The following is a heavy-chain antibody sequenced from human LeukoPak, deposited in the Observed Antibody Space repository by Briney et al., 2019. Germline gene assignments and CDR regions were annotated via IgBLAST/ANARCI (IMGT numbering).Heavy chain of an antibody. CDR3: ATNPEDYDFWSGAIDY. CDR2: ISSSSSYI. J-gene: IGHJ4*02. Sequence: MSGGSLRLSCAASGFTFSSYSMNWVRQAPGKGLEWVSSISSSSSYIYYADSVKGRFTISRDNAKNSLYLQMNSLRAEDTAVYYCATNPEDYDFWSGAIDYWGQGTLVTVSS. CDR1: GFTFSSYS. D-gene: IGHD3-3*01. V-gene: IGHV3-21*01.